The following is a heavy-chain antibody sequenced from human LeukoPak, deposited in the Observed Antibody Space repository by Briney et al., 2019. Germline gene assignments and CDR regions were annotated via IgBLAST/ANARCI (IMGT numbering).Heavy chain of an antibody. V-gene: IGHV4-39*07. Sequence: PSETLSLTCTVSGGSISSSNYYWGWIRHPPGKGLEWIGRIYYSGSTYYNPALKSRVTISVDTSKTQFSLKLSSVTAADTAVYYCARGDNWFDPWGQGTLVTVSS. J-gene: IGHJ5*02. CDR3: ARGDNWFDP. CDR2: IYYSGST. CDR1: GGSISSSNYY.